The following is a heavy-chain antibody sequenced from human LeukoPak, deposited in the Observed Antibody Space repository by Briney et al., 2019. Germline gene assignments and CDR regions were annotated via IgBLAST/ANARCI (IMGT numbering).Heavy chain of an antibody. V-gene: IGHV3-30-3*01. J-gene: IGHJ4*02. Sequence: GRSLRLSCAASGFTFSSYAMHWVRQAPGKGLEWVAVISYDGSNKYYADSVKGRFTISRDNSKNTLYLQMNSLRAEDTAVYYCASQYYDFWSGYSPFDYWGQGTLVTVSS. CDR1: GFTFSSYA. CDR2: ISYDGSNK. D-gene: IGHD3-3*01. CDR3: ASQYYDFWSGYSPFDY.